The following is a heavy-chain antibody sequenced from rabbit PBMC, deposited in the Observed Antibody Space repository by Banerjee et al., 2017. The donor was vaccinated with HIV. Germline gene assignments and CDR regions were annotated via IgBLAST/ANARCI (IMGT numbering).Heavy chain of an antibody. V-gene: IGHV1S45*01. D-gene: IGHD2-1*01. Sequence: QEQLEESGGGLVQPEGSLTLTCTASGFTISSSDYMCWVRQAPGKGLEWIGCIYVGSGSTHYASWAKGRFTISKTSSTTVTLQMTSLTAADTATYFCARSNDYGDTDWLDVWGPGTLVTVS. CDR2: IYVGSGST. CDR1: GFTISSSDY. J-gene: IGHJ5*01. CDR3: ARSNDYGDTDWLDV.